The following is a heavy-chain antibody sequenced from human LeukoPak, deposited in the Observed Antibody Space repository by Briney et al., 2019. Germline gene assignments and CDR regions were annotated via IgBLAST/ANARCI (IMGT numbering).Heavy chain of an antibody. CDR3: AKDEEVVPAAPSWFDP. J-gene: IGHJ5*02. CDR2: IKQDGSEK. CDR1: GFTFSNFW. V-gene: IGHV3-7*03. D-gene: IGHD2-2*01. Sequence: PGGSLRLSCAVSGFTFSNFWMSWVRQAPGKGLEWVANIKQDGSEKYYVDSVKGRFTISRDNSKNTLYLQMNSLRAEDTAVYYCAKDEEVVPAAPSWFDPWGQGTLVTVSS.